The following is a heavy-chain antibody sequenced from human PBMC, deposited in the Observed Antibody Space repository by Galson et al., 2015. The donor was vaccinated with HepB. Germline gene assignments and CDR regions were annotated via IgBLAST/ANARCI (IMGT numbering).Heavy chain of an antibody. CDR1: GFTFSDYY. J-gene: IGHJ4*02. CDR2: ISASTIYT. D-gene: IGHD4-17*01. CDR3: ARVADADYGDHTHFDS. V-gene: IGHV3-11*06. Sequence: SLRLSCAASGFTFSDYYMSWIRQAPGKGLEWLSYISASTIYTNYADSEKGRFTVSRDNAKNSLNLQMNSLRAEDTAVYYCARVADADYGDHTHFDSWGQGTLVTVSS.